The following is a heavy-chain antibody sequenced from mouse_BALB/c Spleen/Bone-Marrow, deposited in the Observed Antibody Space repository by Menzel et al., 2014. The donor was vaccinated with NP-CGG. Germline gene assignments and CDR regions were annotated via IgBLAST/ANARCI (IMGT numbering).Heavy chain of an antibody. CDR2: IHPSNGRT. V-gene: IGHV1S81*02. CDR3: ARGTARAMMDY. D-gene: IGHD3-2*01. CDR1: GYTFTSYW. J-gene: IGHJ4*01. Sequence: QVQLQQPGTELVKPGASVKLSCKASGYTFTSYWIHWVKQGPGQGLEWIGEIHPSNGRTNYSEKFKTKATLTVDKFSSTAHMQLSSLTSEDSAVYYCARGTARAMMDYWGQGTSVTVSS.